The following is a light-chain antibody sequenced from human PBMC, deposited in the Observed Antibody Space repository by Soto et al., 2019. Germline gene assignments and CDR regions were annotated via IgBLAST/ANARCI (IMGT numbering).Light chain of an antibody. J-gene: IGKJ1*01. V-gene: IGKV3-20*01. CDR1: QSVRGSS. Sequence: EIVLAQSPGTLFLSPGETATVSCRASQSVRGSSLAWFQQKPGQAPRLLIYGASSRATGIPDRFSGSGSGTDLTLTISRLEPEDFAVYFCQQYGSPPRTFGQGSKVEIK. CDR2: GAS. CDR3: QQYGSPPRT.